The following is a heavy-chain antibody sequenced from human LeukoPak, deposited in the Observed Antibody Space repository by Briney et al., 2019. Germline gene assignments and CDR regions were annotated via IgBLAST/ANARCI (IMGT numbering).Heavy chain of an antibody. CDR1: GGSISNYY. V-gene: IGHV4-34*01. Sequence: PSETLSLTCTVSGGSISNYYWTWIRQPPGKGLEWIGEINHSGSTNYNPSLKRRVTISVDTSKNHFSLNLRSVTAADTAVYYCARRSYNSPFRYWGQGTPVTVSS. D-gene: IGHD5-24*01. CDR3: ARRSYNSPFRY. J-gene: IGHJ4*02. CDR2: INHSGST.